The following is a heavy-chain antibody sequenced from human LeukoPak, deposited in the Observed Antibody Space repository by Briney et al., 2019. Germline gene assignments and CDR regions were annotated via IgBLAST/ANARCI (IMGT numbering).Heavy chain of an antibody. J-gene: IGHJ2*01. CDR1: GFTFSSYA. Sequence: GGSLRLSCAASGFTFSSYAMSWVLQAPGKGLEWVSGISGSGGTSYYTDSVEGRFTISRDNSKSTLYLQMNSLRAEDTAVYYCAKSPTYYYDTSAKRYFDLWGRGTLVTVSS. D-gene: IGHD3-22*01. CDR3: AKSPTYYYDTSAKRYFDL. CDR2: ISGSGGTS. V-gene: IGHV3-23*01.